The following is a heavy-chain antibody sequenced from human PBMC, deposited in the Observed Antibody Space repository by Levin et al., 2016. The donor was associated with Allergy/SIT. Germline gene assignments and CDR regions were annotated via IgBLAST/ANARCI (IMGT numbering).Heavy chain of an antibody. D-gene: IGHD3-3*01. J-gene: IGHJ4*02. CDR2: IYYSGST. Sequence: RQAPGKGLEWIGYIYYSGSTYYNPSLKSRVTISVDTSKNQFSLKLSSVTAADTAVYYCARAHTYYDFWSGYYIQAYYFDYWGQGTLVTVSS. V-gene: IGHV4-31*02. CDR3: ARAHTYYDFWSGYYIQAYYFDY.